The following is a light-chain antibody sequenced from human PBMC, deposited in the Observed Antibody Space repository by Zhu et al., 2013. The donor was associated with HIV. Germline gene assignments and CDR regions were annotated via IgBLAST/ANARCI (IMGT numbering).Light chain of an antibody. CDR1: QSLVHSNGYIY. CDR3: MQALQTPSYT. CDR2: LGS. J-gene: IGKJ2*01. Sequence: DIVMTQSPLSLPVTPGEPASISCRSSQSLVHSNGYIYLDWYLQKPGQSPHLLIYLGSTRASGVPDRISASGSGTDFTLKISRVGAEDVGVYYCMQALQTPSYTFGQGTKLEIK. V-gene: IGKV2-28*01.